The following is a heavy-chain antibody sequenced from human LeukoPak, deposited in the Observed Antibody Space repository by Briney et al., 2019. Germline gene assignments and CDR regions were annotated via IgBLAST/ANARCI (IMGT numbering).Heavy chain of an antibody. D-gene: IGHD3-10*01. CDR2: IRSKAYGGTT. Sequence: PGRSLRLSCTASGFTFGDYAMSWFRQAPGKGLEWVGFIRSKAYGGTTEYAASVKGRFTISRDDSKSIAYLQMNSLKTEDTAVYYCTRGAGTYGGYYYYMDVWGKGTTVTVPS. J-gene: IGHJ6*03. CDR1: GFTFGDYA. V-gene: IGHV3-49*03. CDR3: TRGAGTYGGYYYYMDV.